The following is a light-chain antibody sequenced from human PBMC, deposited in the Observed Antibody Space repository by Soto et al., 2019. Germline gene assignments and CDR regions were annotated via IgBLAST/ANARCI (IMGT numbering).Light chain of an antibody. CDR3: SSYTSTNSWV. V-gene: IGLV2-14*01. CDR1: SSDVGGYNY. CDR2: DVS. J-gene: IGLJ3*02. Sequence: QSASVSGSPGQSITISCTGTSSDVGGYNYVSWYQQHPGKAPKLIIYDVSNRPSGVSTRFSGSKSGNTASLTISGLQAEDEADYSCSSYTSTNSWVFGGGTKPTVL.